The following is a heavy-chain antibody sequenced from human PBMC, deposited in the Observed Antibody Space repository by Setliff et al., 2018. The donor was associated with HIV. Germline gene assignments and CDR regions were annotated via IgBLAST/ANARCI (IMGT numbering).Heavy chain of an antibody. J-gene: IGHJ6*03. CDR1: GFTFSSYE. Sequence: GSLRLSCAASGFTFSSYEMNWVRQAPGKGLEWIGEINHSGSTNYNPSLKSRVTISVDTSKNQFSLKLRSVTAADTAVYYCVRAEMDDLGLMSYYMDVWGKGTTVTVSS. V-gene: IGHV4-34*01. D-gene: IGHD3-3*01. CDR2: INHSGST. CDR3: VRAEMDDLGLMSYYMDV.